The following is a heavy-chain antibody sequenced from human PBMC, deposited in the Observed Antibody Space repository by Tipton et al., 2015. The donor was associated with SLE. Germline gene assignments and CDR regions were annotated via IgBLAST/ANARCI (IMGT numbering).Heavy chain of an antibody. CDR3: ARGRGEMGYYYYGMDV. V-gene: IGHV4-30-2*01. CDR1: GGSISGGVYS. CDR2: IYRSGST. D-gene: IGHD3-16*01. J-gene: IGHJ6*02. Sequence: TLSLTCAVSGGSISGGVYSWTWIRQPPGKGLEWIGYIYRSGSTYYNPSLKSRVTISVDRSKNQFSLMLTSVTAADTAVYYCARGRGEMGYYYYGMDVWGQGTTVTVSS.